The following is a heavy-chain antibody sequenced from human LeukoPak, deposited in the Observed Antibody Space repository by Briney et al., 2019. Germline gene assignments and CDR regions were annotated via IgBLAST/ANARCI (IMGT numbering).Heavy chain of an antibody. D-gene: IGHD4-17*01. V-gene: IGHV3-7*01. J-gene: IGHJ4*02. CDR2: IKQDGSEK. CDR3: ARGSTTVTHRGGFDY. CDR1: GFTFSSYW. Sequence: PGGTLRLSCAASGFTFSSYWMSWVRQAPGKGLEWVANIKQDGSEKYYVDSMKGRYTISRDNAENSLYLQMNSLRDEDTAVYYRARGSTTVTHRGGFDYWGQGTLVTVSS.